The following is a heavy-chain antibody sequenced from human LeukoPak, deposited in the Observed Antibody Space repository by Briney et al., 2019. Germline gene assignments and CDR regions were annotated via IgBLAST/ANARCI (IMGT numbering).Heavy chain of an antibody. D-gene: IGHD4-11*01. V-gene: IGHV1-69*06. CDR3: ARPRTVTTDRAPFDY. CDR1: GYTFTGYY. Sequence: SVKVSCKASGYTFTGYYMHWVRQAPGQGLEWMGGIIPIFGTANYAQKFQGRVTITADKSTSTAYMELSSLRSEDTAVYYCARPRTVTTDRAPFDYWGQGTLVTVSS. J-gene: IGHJ4*02. CDR2: IIPIFGTA.